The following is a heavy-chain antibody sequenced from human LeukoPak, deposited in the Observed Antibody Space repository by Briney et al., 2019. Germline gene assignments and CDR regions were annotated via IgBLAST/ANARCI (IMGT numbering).Heavy chain of an antibody. D-gene: IGHD3-22*01. J-gene: IGHJ4*02. V-gene: IGHV1-46*01. Sequence: GASVKVSCKASGYTFTSYYMHWVRQAPGQGLEWMGIINPSSGKINYAQKFQGRVTMTRDTSTSTVYMGLSSLRSDDTAVYYCARDLASSGYYWDWGQGTLVTVSS. CDR2: INPSSGKI. CDR1: GYTFTSYY. CDR3: ARDLASSGYYWD.